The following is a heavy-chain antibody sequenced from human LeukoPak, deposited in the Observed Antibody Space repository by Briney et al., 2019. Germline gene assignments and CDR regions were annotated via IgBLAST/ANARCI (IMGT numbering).Heavy chain of an antibody. CDR1: GGSFSGYY. V-gene: IGHV4-34*01. J-gene: IGHJ4*02. D-gene: IGHD2-15*01. Sequence: SETLSLTCAVYGGSFSGYYWSWIRQPPGKGLEWIGEINHSGSTNYNPSLKSRVTISVDTSKNQFSLKLSSVTAADTAVYYCAGYCSGGSCYSSWGQGTLVTVSS. CDR2: INHSGST. CDR3: AGYCSGGSCYSS.